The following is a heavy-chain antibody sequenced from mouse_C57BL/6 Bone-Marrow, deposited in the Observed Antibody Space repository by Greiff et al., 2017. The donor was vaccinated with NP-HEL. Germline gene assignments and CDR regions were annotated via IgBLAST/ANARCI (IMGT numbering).Heavy chain of an antibody. CDR1: GYTFTSYW. Sequence: QVQLQQPGAELVKPGASVKMSCKASGYTFTSYWITWVKQRPGQGLEWIGDIYPGSGSTNYNEKFKSKATLTVDTSSSTAYMQLSSLTSEGSAVYYCARNGSSPYYAMDYGGQGTSVTVSS. J-gene: IGHJ4*01. CDR2: IYPGSGST. D-gene: IGHD1-1*01. CDR3: ARNGSSPYYAMDY. V-gene: IGHV1-55*01.